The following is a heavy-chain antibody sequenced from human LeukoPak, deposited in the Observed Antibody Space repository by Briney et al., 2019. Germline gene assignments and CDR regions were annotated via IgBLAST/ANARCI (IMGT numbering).Heavy chain of an antibody. CDR1: GGTFSSYA. CDR2: IIPIFGTA. V-gene: IGHV1-69*13. D-gene: IGHD4-17*01. J-gene: IGHJ5*02. Sequence: GASVKVSCKASGGTFSSYAISWVRQAPGQGLEWMGGIIPIFGTANYAQKFQGRVTITADESTRTAYMDLSSLRSEDTAVYYCARGGDYGDYNWFDPWGQGTLVTVSS. CDR3: ARGGDYGDYNWFDP.